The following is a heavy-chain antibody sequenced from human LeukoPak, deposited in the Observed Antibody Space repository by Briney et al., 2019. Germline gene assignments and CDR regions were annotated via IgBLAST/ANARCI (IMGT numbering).Heavy chain of an antibody. D-gene: IGHD3/OR15-3a*01. V-gene: IGHV4-30-2*01. J-gene: IGHJ4*02. CDR1: GGSISSGGYY. Sequence: PSETLSLTCTVSGGSISSGGYYWSWIRQPPGKGLEWIGYIYHSGSTYYNPSLKSRVTISVDRSKNQFSLKLSSVTAADTAVYYCAREDMIFGVVEDHWGQGTLVTVSS. CDR2: IYHSGST. CDR3: AREDMIFGVVEDH.